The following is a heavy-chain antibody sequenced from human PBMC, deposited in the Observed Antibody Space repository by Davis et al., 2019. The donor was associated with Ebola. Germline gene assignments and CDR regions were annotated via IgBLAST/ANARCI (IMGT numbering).Heavy chain of an antibody. CDR1: GFTFSSYS. Sequence: ESLKISCSASGFTFSSYSMNWVRQAPGKGLEWVSYISSSSSTIYYADSVKGRFTISRDNAKNSLYVQMNSLRAEDTAVYYCARGAGIAVAGADAFDIWGQGTMVTVSS. V-gene: IGHV3-48*01. CDR2: ISSSSSTI. CDR3: ARGAGIAVAGADAFDI. D-gene: IGHD6-19*01. J-gene: IGHJ3*02.